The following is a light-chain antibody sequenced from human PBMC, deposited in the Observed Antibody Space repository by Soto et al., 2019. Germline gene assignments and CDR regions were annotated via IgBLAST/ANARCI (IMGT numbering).Light chain of an antibody. CDR2: MTN. V-gene: IGLV1-44*01. Sequence: QSVLTQPPSASGTPGQRVTISCSGSSSTVGRNTVNWYQQIPGTAPKLLIYMTNQRPSGVPDRFSGSKSGTSASLAVSGLQSEDEADYYCATWDDSLKGVLFGGGTKVTVL. J-gene: IGLJ2*01. CDR1: SSTVGRNT. CDR3: ATWDDSLKGVL.